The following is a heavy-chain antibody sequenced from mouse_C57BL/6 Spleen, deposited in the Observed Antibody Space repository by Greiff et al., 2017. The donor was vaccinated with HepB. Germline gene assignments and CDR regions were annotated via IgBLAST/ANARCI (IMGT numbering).Heavy chain of an antibody. CDR2: ISSKSSNYAT. J-gene: IGHJ4*01. V-gene: IGHV10-3*01. CDR1: GFTFNTYA. Sequence: DVKLVESGGGLVQPKGSLKLSCAASGFTFNTYAMHWVRPAPGTGLEWVARISSKSSNYATYYADSVKDRFTISRDDSQSMLYLQMNNLKTEDTAMYYCVRGSYDAMDYWGQGTSVTVSS. CDR3: VRGSYDAMDY.